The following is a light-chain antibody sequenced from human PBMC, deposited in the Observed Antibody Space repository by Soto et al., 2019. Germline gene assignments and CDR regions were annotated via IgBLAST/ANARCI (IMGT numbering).Light chain of an antibody. CDR2: AAS. CDR1: QSISSH. CDR3: QQSYSTPRWT. Sequence: DIHMTQSPASLSASVGDRVTITCRASQSISSHLNWYQQKPGKAPQILIYAASSLQSGVPSRFSGSGSGTDFTLTISSMQPEDFATYYCQQSYSTPRWTFGQGTKVDIK. V-gene: IGKV1-39*01. J-gene: IGKJ1*01.